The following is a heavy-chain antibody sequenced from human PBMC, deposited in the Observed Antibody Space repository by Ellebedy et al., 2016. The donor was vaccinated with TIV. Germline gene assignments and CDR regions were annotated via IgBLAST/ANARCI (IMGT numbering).Heavy chain of an antibody. CDR3: ARGYYYANYFDY. CDR2: INHSGST. Sequence: MPSETLSLTCAVYGGSFSGYYWSWIRPPPGKGLEWIGEINHSGSTNYNPSLKSRVTVSVDTSKNQFSLKLSSVTAADTAVYYCARGYYYANYFDYWGQGTLVTVSS. CDR1: GGSFSGYY. D-gene: IGHD3-10*01. J-gene: IGHJ4*02. V-gene: IGHV4-34*01.